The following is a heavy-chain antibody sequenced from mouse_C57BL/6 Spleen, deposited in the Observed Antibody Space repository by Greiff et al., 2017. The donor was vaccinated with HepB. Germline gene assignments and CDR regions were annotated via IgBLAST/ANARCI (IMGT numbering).Heavy chain of an antibody. CDR3: ARRGIYDGYYAHFDY. CDR2: IYPGDVDT. CDR1: GYAFSSYW. J-gene: IGHJ2*01. V-gene: IGHV1-80*01. Sequence: QVHVKQSGAELVKPGASVKISCKASGYAFSSYWMNWVKQRPGTGLEWIGQIYPGDVDTNYSGTFKGKATLNADKSSSTAYMQLSSLASEDSAVYFCARRGIYDGYYAHFDYWSQGSALTVSA. D-gene: IGHD2-3*01.